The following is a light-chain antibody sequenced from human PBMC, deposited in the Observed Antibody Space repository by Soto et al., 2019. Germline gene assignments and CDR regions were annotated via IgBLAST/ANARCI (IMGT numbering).Light chain of an antibody. J-gene: IGKJ1*01. CDR1: QSVSSSY. CDR3: QQYGSSSWT. Sequence: EIVLTQSPGTLSLSPGERATLSCRASQSVSSSYLAWYQHKPGQAPRLLIYGASSRATGIPDRFSGSGYGTDVTLTISRLEPEDFAVYYCQQYGSSSWTFGQGTKVDVK. V-gene: IGKV3-20*01. CDR2: GAS.